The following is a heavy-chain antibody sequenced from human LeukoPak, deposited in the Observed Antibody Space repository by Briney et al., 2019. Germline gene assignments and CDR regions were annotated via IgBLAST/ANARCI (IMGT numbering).Heavy chain of an antibody. CDR2: IIPIHGIS. D-gene: IGHD4-17*01. V-gene: IGHV1-69*04. J-gene: IGHJ4*02. CDR3: AREDDYRDYGSSFFDY. Sequence: GASVKVSCKASGGTFSNYAINWVRQAPRQGLEWVGRIIPIHGISNYAQKFQGRVTITADKSTSTAYMELSSLRSEDTALYYCAREDDYRDYGSSFFDYWGQGTLVIVSS. CDR1: GGTFSNYA.